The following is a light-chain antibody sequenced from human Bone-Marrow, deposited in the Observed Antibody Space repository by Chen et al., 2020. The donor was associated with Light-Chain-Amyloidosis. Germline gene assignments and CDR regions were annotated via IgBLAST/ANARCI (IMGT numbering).Light chain of an antibody. Sequence: NFMLTQPHSVSEAPGKTVIISCTRSSGSIATNYVQWNQQRPGSSPTTVIYEDDQRPSGVPDRFSGSIDRSSNSASLTISGLTTEDEADYYCQSYQGSSQGVFGGGTKLTVL. CDR2: EDD. CDR3: QSYQGSSQGV. V-gene: IGLV6-57*01. CDR1: SGSIATNY. J-gene: IGLJ3*02.